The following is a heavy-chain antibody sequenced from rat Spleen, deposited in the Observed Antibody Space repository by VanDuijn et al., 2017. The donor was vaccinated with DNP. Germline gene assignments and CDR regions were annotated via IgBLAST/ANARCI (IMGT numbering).Heavy chain of an antibody. CDR3: LKHLDA. Sequence: EVQLVESGGGLVQPGRSLKVSCTASGFSFDNYGMAWVRQAPTQGLEWVATIIYDGSNTFFGDSVKGRFTISRDNAENTVYLQMNSLRSEDTATYYCLKHLDAWGQGTSVTVSS. V-gene: IGHV5-29*01. CDR1: GFSFDNYG. J-gene: IGHJ4*01. CDR2: IIYDGSNT.